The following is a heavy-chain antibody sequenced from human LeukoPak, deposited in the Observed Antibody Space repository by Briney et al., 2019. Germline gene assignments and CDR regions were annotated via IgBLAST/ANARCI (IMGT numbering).Heavy chain of an antibody. D-gene: IGHD6-13*01. CDR2: IYYSGST. Sequence: SETLSLTCTVSGGSISSYYWSWIRQPPGKGLEWIGYIYYSGSTNYNPSLKSRVTISVDTSKNQFSLKLSSVTAADTAVYYCARASSPGVLDYWGQGILVTVSS. V-gene: IGHV4-59*01. CDR3: ARASSPGVLDY. J-gene: IGHJ4*02. CDR1: GGSISSYY.